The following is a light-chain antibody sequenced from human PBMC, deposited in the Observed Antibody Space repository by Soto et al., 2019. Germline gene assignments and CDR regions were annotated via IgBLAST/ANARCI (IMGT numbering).Light chain of an antibody. J-gene: IGKJ1*01. V-gene: IGKV3-15*01. CDR1: LSVGSN. CDR3: QHYITWPRT. Sequence: EIVMTQSPATVSVSPGERATLSCGASLSVGSNLAWYQQKPGQAPRLLIYDASSRATAIPDRFSGGGSGTEFTLTISSLQSEDFALYYCQHYITWPRTFGQGTKVEI. CDR2: DAS.